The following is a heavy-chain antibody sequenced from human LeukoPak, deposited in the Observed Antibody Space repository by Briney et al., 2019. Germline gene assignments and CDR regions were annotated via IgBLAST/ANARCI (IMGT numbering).Heavy chain of an antibody. D-gene: IGHD1-26*01. CDR2: ISSSSSYI. J-gene: IGHJ4*02. V-gene: IGHV3-21*01. CDR3: ARGGGSYSAIYFDY. Sequence: GGSLRLSCAASGFTFSSYAMNWVRQAPGKGLEWVSSISSSSSYIYYADSVKGRFTISRDNAKNSLYLQMNSLRAEDTAVYYCARGGGSYSAIYFDYWGQGTLVTVSS. CDR1: GFTFSSYA.